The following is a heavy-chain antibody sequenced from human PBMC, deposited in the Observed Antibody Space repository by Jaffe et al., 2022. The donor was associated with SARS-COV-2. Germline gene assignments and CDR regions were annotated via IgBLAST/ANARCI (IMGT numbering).Heavy chain of an antibody. CDR2: INHSGST. Sequence: QVQLQQWGAGLLKPSETLSLTCAVYGGSFSGYYWSWIRQPPGKGLEWIGEINHSGSTNYNPSLKSRVTISVDTSKNQFSLKLSSVTAADTAVYYCARGGGDRVAVESSGVWFDPWGQGTLVTVSS. V-gene: IGHV4-34*01. CDR1: GGSFSGYY. J-gene: IGHJ5*02. D-gene: IGHD6-19*01. CDR3: ARGGGDRVAVESSGVWFDP.